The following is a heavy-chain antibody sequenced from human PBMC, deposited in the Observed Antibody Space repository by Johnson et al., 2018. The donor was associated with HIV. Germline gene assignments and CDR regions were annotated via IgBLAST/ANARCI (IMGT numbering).Heavy chain of an antibody. CDR1: GFMVADYG. V-gene: IGHV3-66*01. CDR3: TTVEYGSGSPL. Sequence: EQLVESGGGLVQPGGSLRLSCAVSGFMVADYGMSWVRQVPGKGLEWVSVIYSGGSTYYADSVKGRFTISRDNSKNTLYLQMNSLKTEDTAVYYCTTVEYGSGSPLWGQGTMVTVSS. CDR2: IYSGGST. J-gene: IGHJ3*01. D-gene: IGHD3-10*01.